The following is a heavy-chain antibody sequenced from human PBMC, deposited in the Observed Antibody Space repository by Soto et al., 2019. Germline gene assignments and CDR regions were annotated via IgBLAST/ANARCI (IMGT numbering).Heavy chain of an antibody. V-gene: IGHV1-18*01. CDR3: AREGSRSGRPRPHTYIDY. CDR2: ISAYNGNT. J-gene: IGHJ4*02. Sequence: GASVKVSCKASGYSFTNYPIAWVRQAPGQGLEWMGWISAYNGNTDYEQKFQGRVTMTTDTSTSTAHMELRSLRSDDTAVYYCAREGSRSGRPRPHTYIDYWGQGTLVTVSS. CDR1: GYSFTNYP. D-gene: IGHD6-13*01.